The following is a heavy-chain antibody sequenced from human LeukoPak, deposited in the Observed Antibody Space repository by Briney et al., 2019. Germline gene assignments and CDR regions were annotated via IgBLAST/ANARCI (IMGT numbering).Heavy chain of an antibody. CDR1: GFTFSSYA. J-gene: IGHJ1*01. Sequence: GGSLRLSFAASGFTFSSYAMNWFRKAPGKGLEWVSAFSGSGGSTYYADSVKGRFTISRDNSKNTLYLQMNSLRAEDTAVYYCAKVGVAATGGFHHWGQGTLVTVSS. CDR3: AKVGVAATGGFHH. D-gene: IGHD6-13*01. CDR2: FSGSGGST. V-gene: IGHV3-23*01.